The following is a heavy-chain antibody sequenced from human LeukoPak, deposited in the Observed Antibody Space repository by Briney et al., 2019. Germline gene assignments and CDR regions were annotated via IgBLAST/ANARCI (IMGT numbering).Heavy chain of an antibody. CDR1: GYSFTTYG. CDR3: ARDQGSGSYYPRFDY. Sequence: GASVKVSCKASGYSFTTYGISWVRQAPGQGLEWMGRISAYDGSTNYAQQFQGRVTLTIDTSTTTAYVELRSLRSDDTAIYYCARDQGSGSYYPRFDYWGQGALVTVSS. CDR2: ISAYDGST. J-gene: IGHJ4*02. V-gene: IGHV1-18*01. D-gene: IGHD3-10*01.